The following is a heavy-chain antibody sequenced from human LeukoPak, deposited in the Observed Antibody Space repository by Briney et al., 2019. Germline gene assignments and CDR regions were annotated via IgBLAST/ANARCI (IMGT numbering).Heavy chain of an antibody. J-gene: IGHJ6*02. V-gene: IGHV3-73*01. CDR2: IRSRANSYAT. CDR1: GFTFSGSA. D-gene: IGHD5-18*01. Sequence: GGSLRLSCAASGFTFSGSAMHWVRQASGKGLEWVGRIRSRANSYATAYAASAKGRFTISRDDSKNTAYLQMNSLKTEDTAVYYCTRPTAMVTPKYYYYGMDVWGQGTTVTVSS. CDR3: TRPTAMVTPKYYYYGMDV.